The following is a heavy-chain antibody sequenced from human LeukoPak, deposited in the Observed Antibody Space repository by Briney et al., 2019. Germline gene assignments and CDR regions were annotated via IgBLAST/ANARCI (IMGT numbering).Heavy chain of an antibody. CDR3: AAGYDSSGCYFVNY. J-gene: IGHJ4*02. Sequence: SVKVSCKASGFTFTSSAMQWVRQARGQRLEWIGWIVVGSGNTNYAQKFQERVTITRDMSTSTAYMELSSLRSEDTAVYYCAAGYDSSGCYFVNYWGQGTLVTVSS. CDR2: IVVGSGNT. V-gene: IGHV1-58*02. CDR1: GFTFTSSA. D-gene: IGHD3-22*01.